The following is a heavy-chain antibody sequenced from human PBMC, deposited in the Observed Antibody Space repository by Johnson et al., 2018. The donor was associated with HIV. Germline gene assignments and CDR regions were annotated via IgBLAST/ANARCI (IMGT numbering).Heavy chain of an antibody. CDR3: AKLVGASDAFDI. D-gene: IGHD1-26*01. Sequence: QVQLVESGGGVVQPGRSLRLSCAASGFTFRSYGMHWVRQAPGKGLEWVAVISYDGSNKYYADSVKGRFTISRDNSKNTLYLQMNSLRAEDTAVYYCAKLVGASDAFDIWGQGTMVTVS. CDR1: GFTFRSYG. CDR2: ISYDGSNK. J-gene: IGHJ3*02. V-gene: IGHV3-30*18.